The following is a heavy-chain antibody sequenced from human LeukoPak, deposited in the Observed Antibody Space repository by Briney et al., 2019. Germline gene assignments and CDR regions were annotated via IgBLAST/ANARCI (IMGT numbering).Heavy chain of an antibody. CDR2: IIPFSGTG. CDR1: GGTFNNSA. J-gene: IGHJ4*02. Sequence: ASVTVSCKASGGTFNNSAIHWVRQAPGQGLEWMGRIIPFSGTGNYAQKFQGRVTISADKSTSTAYMELSSLRSEDTAVYYCASEKYYLDSSGYYFEDYWGQGTLVTVSS. V-gene: IGHV1-69*06. D-gene: IGHD3-22*01. CDR3: ASEKYYLDSSGYYFEDY.